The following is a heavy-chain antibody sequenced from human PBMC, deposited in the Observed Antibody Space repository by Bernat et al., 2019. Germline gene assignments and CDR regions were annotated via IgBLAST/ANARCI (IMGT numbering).Heavy chain of an antibody. CDR3: ARVSATGLNYDFWSGYYKGGRQFDY. D-gene: IGHD3-3*01. V-gene: IGHV7-4-1*02. CDR2: INTNTGNP. J-gene: IGHJ4*02. CDR1: GYTFTSYA. Sequence: VQLVQSGSELKKPGASVKVSCKASGYTFTSYAMNWVRQAPGQGLEWMGWINTNTGNPTYAQGFTGRFVFSLDTSVSTAYLQISSLKAEDTAVYYCARVSATGLNYDFWSGYYKGGRQFDYWGQGTLVTVSS.